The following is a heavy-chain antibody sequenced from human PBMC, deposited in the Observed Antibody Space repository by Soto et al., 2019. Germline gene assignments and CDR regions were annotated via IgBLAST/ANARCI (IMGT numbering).Heavy chain of an antibody. CDR1: GFTFSSYA. J-gene: IGHJ4*02. CDR3: ASPHCSSTSCYRYYFDY. Sequence: QVQLVESGGGVVQPGRSLRLSCAASGFTFSSYAMHWVRQAPGKGLEWVAVISYDGSNKYYADSVKGRFTISRDNSKNSLYMQMNSLRAEDTAVYYWASPHCSSTSCYRYYFDYWGQGTLVTVSS. CDR2: ISYDGSNK. V-gene: IGHV3-30-3*01. D-gene: IGHD2-2*01.